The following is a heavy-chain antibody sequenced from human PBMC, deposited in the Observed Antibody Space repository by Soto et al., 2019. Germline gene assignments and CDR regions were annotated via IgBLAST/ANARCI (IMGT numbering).Heavy chain of an antibody. D-gene: IGHD1-1*01. Sequence: EVQLVESGGGLVQPGGSLRLSCAASGFTFSDHYMDWVRQAPGKGLEWVGRIRNKANSYTTEYAASVKGRFTVSRDDSKNSLYLQMNSLKADDTAVYYCARGWPWRYLLDYWGQGSLVTVSS. J-gene: IGHJ4*02. CDR3: ARGWPWRYLLDY. CDR2: IRNKANSYTT. CDR1: GFTFSDHY. V-gene: IGHV3-72*01.